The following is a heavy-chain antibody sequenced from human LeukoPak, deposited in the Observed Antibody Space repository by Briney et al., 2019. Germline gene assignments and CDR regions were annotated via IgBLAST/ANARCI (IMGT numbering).Heavy chain of an antibody. J-gene: IGHJ5*02. CDR1: GDSVSSNSAS. Sequence: KVSQTLSLTCAISGDSVSSNSASWNWIRQSPSRGLEWLGRTYYRSKWYNDYAVSVKSRITINPDTSKNQFSLQLNSVSPEDTAIYWCAREGVAGDNWFDPWGQGTLVTVSS. CDR3: AREGVAGDNWFDP. V-gene: IGHV6-1*01. CDR2: TYYRSKWYN. D-gene: IGHD6-19*01.